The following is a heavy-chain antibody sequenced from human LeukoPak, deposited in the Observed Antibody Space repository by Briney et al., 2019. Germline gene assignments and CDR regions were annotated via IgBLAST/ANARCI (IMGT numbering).Heavy chain of an antibody. J-gene: IGHJ5*02. CDR1: GGSISSYY. CDR3: ARLPVVVVPAWFDP. D-gene: IGHD2-15*01. V-gene: IGHV4-59*08. CDR2: IYYSGST. Sequence: SETLSLTCTVSGGSISSYYWSWIRQPPGKGLEWIGYIYYSGSTNYNPSLKSRVTISVDTSKNQFSLNLSSVTAADTAVYYCARLPVVVVPAWFDPWGQGTLVTVSS.